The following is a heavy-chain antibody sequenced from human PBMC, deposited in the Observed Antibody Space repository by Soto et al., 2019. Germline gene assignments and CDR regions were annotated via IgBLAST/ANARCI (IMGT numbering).Heavy chain of an antibody. J-gene: IGHJ4*02. CDR1: GYSFTNSW. CDR3: ARQKGY. CDR2: IYPGDSQT. Sequence: PGESLKISCKASGYSFTNSWIGWVRQMPGKGLEWVGIIYPGDSQTRYSPSSQGQVTISADKSISSAYLQWSSLKASDTAMYYCARQKGYWGQGTLVTVSS. V-gene: IGHV5-51*01.